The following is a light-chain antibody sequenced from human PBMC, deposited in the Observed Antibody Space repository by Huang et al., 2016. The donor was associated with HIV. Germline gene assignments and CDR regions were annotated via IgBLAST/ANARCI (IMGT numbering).Light chain of an antibody. J-gene: IGKJ1*01. CDR3: QQYSNWPRGT. Sequence: EIVMTQSPDTLSVSPGERVSLSCRASQSIPQSLAWYQQQPGQPPRLLFYAASTRAPGISARFRGSGSGTDFTLTISSLHSEDVAIYYCQQYSNWPRGTFGQGTRVQIK. CDR2: AAS. CDR1: QSIPQS. V-gene: IGKV3-15*01.